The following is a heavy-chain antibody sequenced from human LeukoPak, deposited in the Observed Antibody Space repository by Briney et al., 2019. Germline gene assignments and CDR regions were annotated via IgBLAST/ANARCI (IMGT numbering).Heavy chain of an antibody. D-gene: IGHD5-24*01. V-gene: IGHV4-34*01. CDR2: IHPSGIF. CDR1: GGSCDDYY. CDR3: ARGRDRSKAGDH. J-gene: IGHJ4*02. Sequence: SQTLSLTCAVYGGSCDDYYCSWLRQPPGKGLEWIGEIHPSGIFYYNSSLLSRVTISIDTSKSQFSLRLTSVTAADTAFYYCARGRDRSKAGDHWGQGSLVTVSS.